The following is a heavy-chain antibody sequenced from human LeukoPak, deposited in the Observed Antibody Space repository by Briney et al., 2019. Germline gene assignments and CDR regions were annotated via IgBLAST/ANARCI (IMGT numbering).Heavy chain of an antibody. D-gene: IGHD1-7*01. V-gene: IGHV4-59*01. CDR2: IYRSGST. Sequence: SETLSLTCTVSGGSISTYYWNWIRQPPGKGLEWIGYIYRSGSTNYNPSLQSRVTISVDTSKNQFSLNLNSVTAADTAVYYCARVLGITGTTFWGQGTLVTVSS. CDR3: ARVLGITGTTF. J-gene: IGHJ4*02. CDR1: GGSISTYY.